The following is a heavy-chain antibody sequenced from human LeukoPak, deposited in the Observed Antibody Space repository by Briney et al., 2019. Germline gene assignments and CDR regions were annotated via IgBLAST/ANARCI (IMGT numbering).Heavy chain of an antibody. Sequence: GGSLKLXCAASGFTFSSYAMSWDRQAPGKGLEWVSAISGSGGSTYYADSVKGRFTTSRDNSKNTLYLQMNSLRAEDTAVYYCAKEDGSGSYYSDYWGQGTLVTVSS. CDR2: ISGSGGST. V-gene: IGHV3-23*01. CDR1: GFTFSSYA. D-gene: IGHD3-10*01. CDR3: AKEDGSGSYYSDY. J-gene: IGHJ4*02.